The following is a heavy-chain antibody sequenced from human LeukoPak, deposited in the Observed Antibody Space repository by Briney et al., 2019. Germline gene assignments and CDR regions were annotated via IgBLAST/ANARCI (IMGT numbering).Heavy chain of an antibody. V-gene: IGHV3-64D*09. D-gene: IGHD5-18*01. J-gene: IGHJ3*02. CDR3: ARGLQLWYPGDAFDI. CDR2: ISSNGVGT. CDR1: GFTFSTYA. Sequence: AGSLRLYCSAYGFTFSTYAMHWVGQAPGKGLKYVIKISSNGVGTDYADSVKGRFTISRDNSKNTLSLQMSSLRAEDTALYYCARGLQLWYPGDAFDIWGQGTMVTVSS.